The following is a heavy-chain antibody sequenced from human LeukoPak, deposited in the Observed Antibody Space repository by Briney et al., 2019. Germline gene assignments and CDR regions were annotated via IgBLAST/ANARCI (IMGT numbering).Heavy chain of an antibody. CDR1: GYIFTSYY. Sequence: ASVKVSCKASGYIFTSYYIHWVRQAPGQGLEWMGIINPSDGSTDYAQKFQGRVTMARDTSTSTVYMELSSLRSEDTAVYYCARGAYAGPSSYFDYWGQGTLVAVSS. CDR2: INPSDGST. J-gene: IGHJ4*02. CDR3: ARGAYAGPSSYFDY. V-gene: IGHV1-46*01. D-gene: IGHD2-2*01.